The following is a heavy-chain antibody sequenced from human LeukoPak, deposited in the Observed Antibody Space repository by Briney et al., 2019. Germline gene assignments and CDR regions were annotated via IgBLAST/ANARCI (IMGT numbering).Heavy chain of an antibody. CDR1: GFTFNTYS. CDR2: ISSSSSYT. J-gene: IGHJ4*02. D-gene: IGHD6-25*01. CDR3: ARGPTASGLYYFDY. Sequence: PGGSLRLSCAASGFTFNTYSMNWVRQAPGKGLEWVSSISSSSSYTYYADSVKGRFTISRDNAKNSLYLQMNSLRAEDTAVYYCARGPTASGLYYFDYWGQRTLVTVSS. V-gene: IGHV3-21*01.